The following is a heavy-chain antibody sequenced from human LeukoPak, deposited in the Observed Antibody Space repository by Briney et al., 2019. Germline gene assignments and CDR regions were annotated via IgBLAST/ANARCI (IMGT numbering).Heavy chain of an antibody. J-gene: IGHJ4*02. CDR3: ASLAVYVIFDY. CDR1: GFTVSTNY. D-gene: IGHD5/OR15-5a*01. Sequence: PGGSLRLSCAASGFTVSTNYMNWVRQAPGKGLEWIGEIYHSGSTNYNPSLKSRVTISVDKSRNQFSLKLSSVTAADTAVYYCASLAVYVIFDYWGQGTLVTVSS. V-gene: IGHV4-4*02. CDR2: IYHSGST.